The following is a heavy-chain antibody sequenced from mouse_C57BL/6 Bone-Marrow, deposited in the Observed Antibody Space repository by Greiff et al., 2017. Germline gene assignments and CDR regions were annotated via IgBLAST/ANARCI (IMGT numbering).Heavy chain of an antibody. CDR2: IDPENGDT. D-gene: IGHD1-1*01. J-gene: IGHJ2*01. V-gene: IGHV14-4*01. CDR3: TTGASVGGNSFDY. Sequence: VQLQQSGAELVRPGASVKLSCTASGFNIKDDYMHCVKQRPEQGLEWIGWIDPENGDTEYASKFQGKATITADTSSNTAYLQLSSLTSEATAVYSDTTGASVGGNSFDYWGQGTTLTVSS. CDR1: GFNIKDDY.